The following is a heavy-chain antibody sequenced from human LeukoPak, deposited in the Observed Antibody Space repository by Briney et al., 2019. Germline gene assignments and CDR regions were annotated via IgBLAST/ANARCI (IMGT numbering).Heavy chain of an antibody. D-gene: IGHD3-16*01. Sequence: GGSLRLSCAASGFTFSSSEMNWVRQAPGKGLEWLSYISSGSSTIYYADSVEGRFTISRDNAKNSLYLQMNSLRDEDTAVYYCARGETARVDYWGQGILVTVSS. CDR1: GFTFSSSE. V-gene: IGHV3-48*02. CDR3: ARGETARVDY. CDR2: ISSGSSTI. J-gene: IGHJ4*02.